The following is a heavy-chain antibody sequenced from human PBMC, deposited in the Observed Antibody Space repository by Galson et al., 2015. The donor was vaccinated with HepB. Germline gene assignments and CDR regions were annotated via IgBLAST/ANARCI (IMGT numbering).Heavy chain of an antibody. CDR1: GFTFSSFS. CDR2: IWYDGSNK. V-gene: IGHV3-33*06. CDR3: AKEALPDYGGVTGLDY. J-gene: IGHJ4*02. Sequence: SLRLSCAASGFTFSSFSMHWVRQAPGKGLEWVAVIWYDGSNKYYADSVKGRFTISRDTSKNTLYLQMSSLRADDTAVYFCAKEALPDYGGVTGLDYWGQGTLVTVSS. D-gene: IGHD4-23*01.